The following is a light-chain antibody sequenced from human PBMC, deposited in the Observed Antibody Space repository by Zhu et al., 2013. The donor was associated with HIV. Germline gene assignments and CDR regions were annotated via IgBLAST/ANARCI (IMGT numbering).Light chain of an antibody. Sequence: QSALTQPASVSGSPGQSITISCTGTSSDVGYNNYVSWYQYHPGKAPKLIIYEVNNRPSGVSNRFSGSKSGNTASLTISGLQAEDEADYYCSSYTSSSTLVFGTGTKVTVL. V-gene: IGLV2-14*01. J-gene: IGLJ1*01. CDR3: SSYTSSSTLV. CDR2: EVN. CDR1: SSDVGYNNY.